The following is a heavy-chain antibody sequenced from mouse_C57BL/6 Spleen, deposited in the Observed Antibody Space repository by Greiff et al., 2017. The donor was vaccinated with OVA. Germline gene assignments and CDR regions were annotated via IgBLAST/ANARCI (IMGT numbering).Heavy chain of an antibody. V-gene: IGHV1-18*01. CDR2: INPNNGGT. J-gene: IGHJ2*01. CDR3: ARSDPHFDY. Sequence: EVQLHQSGPELVKPGASVKIPCKASGYTFTDYNMDWVKQSHGKSLEWIGDINPNNGGTIYNQKFKGKATLTVDKSSSTDYMELRSLTSEDTAVYYCARSDPHFDYWGQGTTLTVSS. CDR1: GYTFTDYN.